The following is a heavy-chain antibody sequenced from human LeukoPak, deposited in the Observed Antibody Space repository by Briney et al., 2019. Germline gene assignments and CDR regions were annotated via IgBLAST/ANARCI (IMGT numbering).Heavy chain of an antibody. CDR3: ASGSVVVTATPFDY. CDR2: IIPIFGTA. V-gene: IGHV1-69*13. Sequence: RASVKVSCKASGGTFSSYAISWVRQAPGQGLEWMGGIIPIFGTANYAQKFQGRVTITADESTSTAYMELSSLRSEDTAVYYCASGSVVVTATPFDYWGQGTLVTVSS. J-gene: IGHJ4*02. CDR1: GGTFSSYA. D-gene: IGHD2-21*02.